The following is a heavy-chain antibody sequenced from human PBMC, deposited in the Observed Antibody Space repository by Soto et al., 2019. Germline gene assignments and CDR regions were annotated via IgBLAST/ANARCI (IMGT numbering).Heavy chain of an antibody. J-gene: IGHJ2*01. CDR2: IYSGGST. V-gene: IGHV3-53*02. CDR3: ARDAPGIAARLRPFHL. CDR1: GFTVSSNY. D-gene: IGHD6-6*01. Sequence: EVQLVETGGGLIQPGGSLRLSCAASGFTVSSNYMSWVRQAPGKGLEWVSVIYSGGSTYYADSVKGRFTISRDNSKNTLYLRMNSLRAGDTAVYYCARDAPGIAARLRPFHLWGRGTLVTVSS.